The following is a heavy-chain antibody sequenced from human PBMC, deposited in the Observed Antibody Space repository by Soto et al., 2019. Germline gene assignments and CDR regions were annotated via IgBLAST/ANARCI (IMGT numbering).Heavy chain of an antibody. CDR2: IPQEGSDG. CDR3: ARDQLILPAHDFFYGSDV. Sequence: SLSLSCEVSGFPLSMYSMTWVRQAPGKGLEWVAKIPQEGSDGHYVDSVKGRFTISRDNAKNSVYLQMNSLRAEDTAVYYCARDQLILPAHDFFYGSDVWGQGAKVTVSS. J-gene: IGHJ6*02. V-gene: IGHV3-7*03. D-gene: IGHD2-21*02. CDR1: GFPLSMYS.